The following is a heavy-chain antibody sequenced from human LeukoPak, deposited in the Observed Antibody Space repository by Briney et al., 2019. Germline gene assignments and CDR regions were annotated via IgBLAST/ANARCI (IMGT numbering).Heavy chain of an antibody. CDR2: INHSGST. CDR1: GGSFSGYY. D-gene: IGHD2-2*01. V-gene: IGHV4-34*01. Sequence: SETLSLTCAVYGGSFSGYYWSWIRQPPGKGLEWIGGINHSGSTNYNPSLKSRVTISVDTSKNQFSLKLSSVTAADTAVYYCARGRMLGSTSLNYYYYYGMDVWGQGTTVTVSS. CDR3: ARGRMLGSTSLNYYYYYGMDV. J-gene: IGHJ6*02.